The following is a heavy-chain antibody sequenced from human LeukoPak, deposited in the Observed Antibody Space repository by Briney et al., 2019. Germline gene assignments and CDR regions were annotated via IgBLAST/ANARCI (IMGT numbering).Heavy chain of an antibody. Sequence: PGGSLRLSCAASGFSFTSYWMHWVRKAPGKGLVWDSRINSDGSSTSYADSVKGRFTISRDNAKNTLYLQMNGLRAEDTAVYYCARGYCSGGTCYSAILFDYWGQGTLVTVSS. CDR3: ARGYCSGGTCYSAILFDY. CDR2: INSDGSST. CDR1: GFSFTSYW. V-gene: IGHV3-74*01. D-gene: IGHD2-15*01. J-gene: IGHJ4*02.